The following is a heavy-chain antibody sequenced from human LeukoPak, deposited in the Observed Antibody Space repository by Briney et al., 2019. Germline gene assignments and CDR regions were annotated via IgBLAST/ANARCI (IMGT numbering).Heavy chain of an antibody. CDR2: INPNSGGT. Sequence: ASVKVSCKASGYTFTGYYMHWVRQAPGQGLEWMGWINPNSGGTNYAQKFQGRVTMTRDTSISTAYMELSRLRSDDTAVYYCANLQSHCSGGSCPFDYWGQGTLVTVSS. CDR3: ANLQSHCSGGSCPFDY. CDR1: GYTFTGYY. J-gene: IGHJ4*02. V-gene: IGHV1-2*02. D-gene: IGHD2-15*01.